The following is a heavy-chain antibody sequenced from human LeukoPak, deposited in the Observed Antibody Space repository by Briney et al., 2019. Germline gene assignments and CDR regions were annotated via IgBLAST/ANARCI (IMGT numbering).Heavy chain of an antibody. CDR1: GFTVSGNY. J-gene: IGHJ6*02. D-gene: IGHD2-2*01. V-gene: IGHV3-53*01. Sequence: PGGSLRPSCAASGFTVSGNYMSWVRQAPGKGLEWVSVIYSGGSTHYADSVKGRSTISRDNSKNTLYLQMNSLRAEDTAVYHCAGRGPVPPYYYYGMDVWGQGTTVTVSS. CDR3: AGRGPVPPYYYYGMDV. CDR2: IYSGGST.